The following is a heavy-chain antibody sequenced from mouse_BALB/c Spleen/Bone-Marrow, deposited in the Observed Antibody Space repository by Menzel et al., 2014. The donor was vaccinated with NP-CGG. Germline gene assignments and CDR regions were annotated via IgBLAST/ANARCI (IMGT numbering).Heavy chain of an antibody. V-gene: IGHV14-3*02. CDR1: GFNIKDTY. CDR3: ANYYYGSSLYYY. CDR2: IDPANGNT. J-gene: IGHJ3*01. Sequence: VQLQQSGAELVKPGASVKLSCTASGFNIKDTYMHWVKQRPEQGLEWIGRIDPANGNTKYDPKFQGKATITADTSSNTAYLQLSGLTSEDTAVYYCANYYYGSSLYYYWGQGTLVTVSA. D-gene: IGHD1-1*01.